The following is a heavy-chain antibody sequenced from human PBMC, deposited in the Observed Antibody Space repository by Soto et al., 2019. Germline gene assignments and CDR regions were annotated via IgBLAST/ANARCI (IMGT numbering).Heavy chain of an antibody. D-gene: IGHD3-16*01. CDR3: AAYSHKGY. J-gene: IGHJ4*02. CDR2: IYSGGST. V-gene: IGHV3-66*01. CDR1: GFTVSNNY. Sequence: EEQLVESGGDLVQPGGSLRLSCAASGFTVSNNYMIWVRQAPGKGLEWVSLIYSGGSTYYADSVKGRFTIPRDSSKNTLYLQMNSLRAEDTAMYYCAAYSHKGYWGQGTLVTVSS.